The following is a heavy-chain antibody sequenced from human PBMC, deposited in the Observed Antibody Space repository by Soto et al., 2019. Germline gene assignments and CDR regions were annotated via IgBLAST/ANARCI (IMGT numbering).Heavy chain of an antibody. J-gene: IGHJ3*01. D-gene: IGHD3-3*01. CDR2: IYYSGST. V-gene: IGHV4-39*01. CDR1: GGSISSSSYY. CDR3: ARQPFYFWGGPRGAFDF. Sequence: EPLSLTCTVSGGSISSSSYYWGWIRQPPGQGLEWIGSIYYSGSTYYNPSLKSRVTISVDTSKNQFSLKLSSVTAADTAVYYCARQPFYFWGGPRGAFDFCGQGSLVT.